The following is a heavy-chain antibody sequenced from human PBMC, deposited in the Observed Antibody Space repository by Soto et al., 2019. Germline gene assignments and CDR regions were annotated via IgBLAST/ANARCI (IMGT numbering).Heavy chain of an antibody. Sequence: SETLSLTCTVSGGSISSGGYYWSWIRQHPGKGLEWIGYIYYSGSTYYNPSLKSRVTISVDTSKNQFSLKLNSVTAADTAVYFCARLRSGPDNGLYWAFDYWGRGTLVTVSS. CDR3: ARLRSGPDNGLYWAFDY. CDR2: IYYSGST. D-gene: IGHD2-8*02. CDR1: GGSISSGGYY. J-gene: IGHJ4*02. V-gene: IGHV4-31*03.